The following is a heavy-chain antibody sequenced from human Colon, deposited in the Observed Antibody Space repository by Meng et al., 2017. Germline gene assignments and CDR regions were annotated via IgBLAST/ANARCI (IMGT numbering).Heavy chain of an antibody. Sequence: GESLKISCAASGFTFSSYSMNWVRQAPGKGLEWVSSISSSSSYIYYADSVKGRFTISRDNAKNSLYLQMNSLRAEDTAVYYCARESTYYYDSSGYFFDYWGQGTRVTISS. V-gene: IGHV3-21*01. D-gene: IGHD3-22*01. CDR1: GFTFSSYS. CDR3: ARESTYYYDSSGYFFDY. CDR2: ISSSSSYI. J-gene: IGHJ4*02.